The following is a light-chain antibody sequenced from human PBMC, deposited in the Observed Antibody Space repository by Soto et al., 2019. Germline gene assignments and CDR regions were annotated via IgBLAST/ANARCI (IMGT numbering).Light chain of an antibody. V-gene: IGKV3-20*01. CDR3: PHYGSSPPGESFT. CDR2: GAS. Sequence: IVLTQSPGTLSSSPGERATLSCRASQSVDSNYLAWYQQRPGQAPRLLLYGASDRATGFPDRFRGSGSGTGFTRTISRPEPEVFPADFGPHYGSSPPGESFTFGQGTNLEIK. J-gene: IGKJ2*01. CDR1: QSVDSNY.